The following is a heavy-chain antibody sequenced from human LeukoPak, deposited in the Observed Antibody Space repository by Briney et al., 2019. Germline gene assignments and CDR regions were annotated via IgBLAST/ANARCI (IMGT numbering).Heavy chain of an antibody. CDR1: GGSISSYY. D-gene: IGHD3-16*01. V-gene: IGHV4-4*07. CDR3: ARGEAPGLGAFDI. Sequence: SETLSLTCTVSGGSISSYYWSWIRQPAGKGLEWTGRIYTSGSTNYDPSLKSRVTISVDTSKNQFSLKLSSVTAADTAVYYCARGEAPGLGAFDIWGQGTMVTVSS. CDR2: IYTSGST. J-gene: IGHJ3*02.